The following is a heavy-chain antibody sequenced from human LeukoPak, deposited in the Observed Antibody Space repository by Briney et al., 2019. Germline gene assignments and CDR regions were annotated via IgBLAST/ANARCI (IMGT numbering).Heavy chain of an antibody. CDR3: ARRGDGGRSFDY. CDR2: IYSSGSI. D-gene: IGHD4-23*01. V-gene: IGHV3-53*01. J-gene: IGHJ4*02. CDR1: GFNVSNNY. Sequence: SGGSLRLSCAASGFNVSNNYMTWVHQAPGKGLEWVSLIYSSGSIYYADSVKGRFTISRDNSKNTLYLQVNSLRAEDTAVYYCARRGDGGRSFDYWGQGTLVTVSS.